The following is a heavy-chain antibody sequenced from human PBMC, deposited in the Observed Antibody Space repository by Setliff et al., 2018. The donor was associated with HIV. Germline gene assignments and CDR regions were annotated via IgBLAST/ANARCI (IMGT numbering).Heavy chain of an antibody. CDR2: IAYDGSNK. CDR1: GFIFSSNA. J-gene: IGHJ4*02. V-gene: IGHV3-30*04. Sequence: PGGSLRLSCAASGFIFSSNAMHWVRQAPGKGLEWVAVIAYDGSNKYYADSVKGRFTISRDNSKKMLYLQMTSLRVEDTAVYYCARGGEWELPGGRFDYWGQGTLVTVSS. CDR3: ARGGEWELPGGRFDY. D-gene: IGHD1-26*01.